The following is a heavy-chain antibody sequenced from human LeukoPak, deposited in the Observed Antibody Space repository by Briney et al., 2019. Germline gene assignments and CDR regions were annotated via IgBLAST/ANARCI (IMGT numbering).Heavy chain of an antibody. Sequence: SETLSLTCAVYGGSFSGYYWSWIRQPPGKGLEWIGEINHSGSTNYNPSLKSRVTISVDTSKSQFSLKLSSVTAADTAVYYCARDGADSSVYSLSDDWFDPWGQGTLVTVSS. D-gene: IGHD3-22*01. CDR1: GGSFSGYY. J-gene: IGHJ5*02. CDR3: ARDGADSSVYSLSDDWFDP. CDR2: INHSGST. V-gene: IGHV4-34*01.